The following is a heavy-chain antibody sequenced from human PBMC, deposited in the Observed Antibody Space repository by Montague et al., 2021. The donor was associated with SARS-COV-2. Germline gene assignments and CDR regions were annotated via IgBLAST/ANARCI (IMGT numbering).Heavy chain of an antibody. J-gene: IGHJ6*02. CDR3: ARDLQAYGMDV. CDR1: GVTVSSNY. D-gene: IGHD4-11*01. Sequence: SRRLSCAASGVTVSSNYMSWVRQAPGKGLEWVSVIYSGGSTFYADSVKGRFTISRDNSKNTLYLQMNSLRAEDTAVYYCARDLQAYGMDVWGQGTTVTVSS. V-gene: IGHV3-66*02. CDR2: IYSGGST.